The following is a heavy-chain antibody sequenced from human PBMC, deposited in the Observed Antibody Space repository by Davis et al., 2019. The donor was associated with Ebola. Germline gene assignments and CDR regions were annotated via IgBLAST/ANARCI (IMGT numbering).Heavy chain of an antibody. D-gene: IGHD6-19*01. CDR2: INAGNGNT. J-gene: IGHJ3*02. V-gene: IGHV1-3*01. Sequence: ASVKVSCKASGYTFTSYAMHWVRQAPGQRLEWMGWINAGNGNTKYSQKFQGRVTITRDTSASTAYMELSSLRSEDTAVYYCARGIMIPVAGTGFAFDIWGQGTMVTVSS. CDR1: GYTFTSYA. CDR3: ARGIMIPVAGTGFAFDI.